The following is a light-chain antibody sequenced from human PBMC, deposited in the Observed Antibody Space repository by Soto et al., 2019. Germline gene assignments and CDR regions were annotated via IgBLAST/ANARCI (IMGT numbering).Light chain of an antibody. V-gene: IGKV3-20*01. CDR1: QSVSSSY. J-gene: IGKJ5*01. Sequence: EIVLTQSPGTLSLSPGERTTLSCRAIQSVSSSYLAWYQQKPGQAPRLLIYGASSRATGIPDRFSGSGSGTDFTLTISRLEPEDFAVYYCQQYGSSRTFGQGTRLEIK. CDR3: QQYGSSRT. CDR2: GAS.